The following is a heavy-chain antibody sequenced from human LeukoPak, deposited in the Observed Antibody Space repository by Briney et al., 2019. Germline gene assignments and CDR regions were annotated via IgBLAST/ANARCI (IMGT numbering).Heavy chain of an antibody. D-gene: IGHD3-22*01. Sequence: PSQTLSLTCTVSGGSISSGDYYWSWIRQPPGQGLEWIVYIYYSGSTYYNPSLKSRVTISVDTSKNQFSLKLSSVTAADTAVYYCARDGNHDSSLVSGYGMDVWGQGTTVTVSS. CDR2: IYYSGST. CDR1: GGSISSGDYY. J-gene: IGHJ6*02. V-gene: IGHV4-30-4*01. CDR3: ARDGNHDSSLVSGYGMDV.